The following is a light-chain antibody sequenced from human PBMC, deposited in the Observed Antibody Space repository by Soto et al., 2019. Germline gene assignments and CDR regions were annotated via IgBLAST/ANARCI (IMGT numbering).Light chain of an antibody. V-gene: IGLV2-8*01. CDR2: DVS. Sequence: QSVLTQPPSASGSPGQSVTVSCTGTSSDLGGYNYVSWYQQHPDKAPKLMIYDVSKRPSGVPDRFSGSKSGNTASLTVTGLQAEDEADYYCSSYAGTHVVFGTGTKVTVL. CDR1: SSDLGGYNY. CDR3: SSYAGTHVV. J-gene: IGLJ1*01.